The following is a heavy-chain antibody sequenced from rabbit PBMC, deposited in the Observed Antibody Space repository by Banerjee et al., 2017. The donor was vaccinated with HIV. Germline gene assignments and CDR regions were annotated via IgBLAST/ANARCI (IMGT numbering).Heavy chain of an antibody. V-gene: IGHV1S40*01. CDR1: GFDLSSYHS. J-gene: IGHJ6*01. Sequence: QSLEESGGGPVKPGASLTLTCTASGFDLSSYHSMCWVRQAPGKGLEWIACINTISGDTVYATWAKGRFTISKASWTTVALQMTSLTAAGTATYFCARDLGGSSDLWGPGTLVTVS. D-gene: IGHD8-1*01. CDR3: ARDLGGSSDL. CDR2: INTISGDT.